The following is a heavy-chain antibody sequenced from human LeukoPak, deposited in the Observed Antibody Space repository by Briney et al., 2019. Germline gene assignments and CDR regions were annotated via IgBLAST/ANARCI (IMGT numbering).Heavy chain of an antibody. Sequence: GGSLRLSCAASGFTFSSYWMSWVRQAPGKGLEWVANIKQDGSEKYYVDSVKGRFTISRDNAKNSLYLQMNSLRAEDTAVYYCARDCARGLPDYGVNPYNWFDPWDQGTRVTVSS. D-gene: IGHD4-23*01. CDR2: IKQDGSEK. V-gene: IGHV3-7*01. CDR3: ARDCARGLPDYGVNPYNWFDP. CDR1: GFTFSSYW. J-gene: IGHJ5*02.